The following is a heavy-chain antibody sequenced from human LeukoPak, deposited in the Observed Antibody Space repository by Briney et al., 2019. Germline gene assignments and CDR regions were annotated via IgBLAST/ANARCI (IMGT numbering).Heavy chain of an antibody. J-gene: IGHJ5*02. CDR3: AKDGYDFWSAYQIDL. Sequence: GGSLRLSCAASGDTFSNYAMTWVRQAPGKGLEWVSAISGSDGSTYYSGSVTGRFSISRDNAKNTLYLQMTSLRTDDTAVYYCAKDGYDFWSAYQIDLWGQGTLVTVSS. V-gene: IGHV3-23*01. CDR1: GDTFSNYA. D-gene: IGHD3-3*01. CDR2: ISGSDGST.